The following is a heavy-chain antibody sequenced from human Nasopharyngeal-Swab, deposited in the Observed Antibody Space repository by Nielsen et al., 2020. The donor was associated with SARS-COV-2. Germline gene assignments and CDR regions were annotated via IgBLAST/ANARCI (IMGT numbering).Heavy chain of an antibody. D-gene: IGHD6-6*01. Sequence: GGSLRLSCAASGFTFSTYSMNWVRQAPGKVLEWVSYISSSSTIYYADSVKGRFTISRDNAKNSLYLQMNSLRDEDTAVYYCAAARAGYWGQGTLVTVSS. CDR1: GFTFSTYS. CDR3: AAARAGY. V-gene: IGHV3-48*02. CDR2: ISSSSTI. J-gene: IGHJ4*02.